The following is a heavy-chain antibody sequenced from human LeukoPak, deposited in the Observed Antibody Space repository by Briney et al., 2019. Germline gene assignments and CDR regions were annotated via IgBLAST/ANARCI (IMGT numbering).Heavy chain of an antibody. J-gene: IGHJ6*03. CDR3: ARHPPTMALLDYYYYMGV. CDR2: IYTSGST. CDR1: GGSISSYY. V-gene: IGHV4-4*09. Sequence: PSETLSLTCTVSGGSISSYYWSWIRQPPGKGLEWIGYIYTSGSTNYNPSLKSRVTISVDTSKNQFSLKLSSVTAADTAVYYCARHPPTMALLDYYYYMGVWGKGTTVTVSS. D-gene: IGHD3-10*01.